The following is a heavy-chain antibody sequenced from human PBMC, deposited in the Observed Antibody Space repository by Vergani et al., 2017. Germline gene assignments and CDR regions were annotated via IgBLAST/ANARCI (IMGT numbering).Heavy chain of an antibody. Sequence: QVQLVQSGAEVKKPGASVKVSCKVSGYTLTELSMHWVRQDPGKGLEWMGGFDPEDGETIYAQKFQGRVTMTEDTSTDTAYMELSSLRSEDTAVYYCATASFYGFWSSPYNWFAPWGEGTLVTVSS. CDR3: ATASFYGFWSSPYNWFAP. D-gene: IGHD3-3*01. CDR2: FDPEDGET. V-gene: IGHV1-24*01. CDR1: GYTLTELS. J-gene: IGHJ5*02.